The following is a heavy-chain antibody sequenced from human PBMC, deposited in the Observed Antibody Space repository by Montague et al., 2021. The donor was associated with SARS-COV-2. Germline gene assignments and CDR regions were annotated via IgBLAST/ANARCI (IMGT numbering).Heavy chain of an antibody. CDR2: IYYSGST. CDR1: GGSISSYY. Sequence: SETLSLTCTASGGSISSYYWSWIRQSPGKGLEWIGYIYYSGSTNYNPSLKSRVTISVDTSKNQFSLKLSSVTAADTAVYYCARGIAAHGFYYYGMDVWGQGTTVTVSS. V-gene: IGHV4-59*01. CDR3: ARGIAAHGFYYYGMDV. J-gene: IGHJ6*02. D-gene: IGHD6-25*01.